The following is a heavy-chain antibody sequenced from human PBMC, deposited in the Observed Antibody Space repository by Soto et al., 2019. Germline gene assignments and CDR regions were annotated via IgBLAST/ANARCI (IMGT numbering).Heavy chain of an antibody. Sequence: SETLSLTCTVSGGSISSSSYCWGWIRQPPGKGMGWIGSIYYSGSTYYNPSLKSRVTISVDTSKNQFSLKLSSVTAADTAMYYCARKYCITSTCARSGFDIWGQGTMVTVSS. CDR3: ARKYCITSTCARSGFDI. D-gene: IGHD2-2*01. J-gene: IGHJ3*02. V-gene: IGHV4-39*01. CDR2: IYYSGST. CDR1: GGSISSSSYC.